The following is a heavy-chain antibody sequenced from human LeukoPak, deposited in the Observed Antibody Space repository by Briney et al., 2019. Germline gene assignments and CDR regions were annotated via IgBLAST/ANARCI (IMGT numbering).Heavy chain of an antibody. CDR3: ARGVDTLLWFGELLPPGEFDH. J-gene: IGHJ4*02. V-gene: IGHV3-7*03. CDR2: IKEDGSEN. Sequence: GGSLRLSCTASGFTFSMYWMSWVRQAPGKGLEWVANIKEDGSENYYVDSVKGRFTISRDNAKNSLYLQMSSLRAEDTAVYYCARGVDTLLWFGELLPPGEFDHWGQGTLVTVSS. CDR1: GFTFSMYW. D-gene: IGHD3-10*01.